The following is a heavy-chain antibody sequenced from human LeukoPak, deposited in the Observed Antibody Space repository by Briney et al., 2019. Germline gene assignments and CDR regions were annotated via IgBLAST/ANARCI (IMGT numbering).Heavy chain of an antibody. J-gene: IGHJ4*02. D-gene: IGHD1-7*01. CDR1: GFSFSTYW. Sequence: GGSLRLSCAASGFSFSTYWMHWVRQAPGKGLVWVSRIRNDGSMTFYADSVKGRFTISRDNAKNSLYLQMNSLRAEDTAVYYCARMNYVSSGWGAPFDYWGQGTLVTVSS. CDR2: IRNDGSMT. CDR3: ARMNYVSSGWGAPFDY. V-gene: IGHV3-74*01.